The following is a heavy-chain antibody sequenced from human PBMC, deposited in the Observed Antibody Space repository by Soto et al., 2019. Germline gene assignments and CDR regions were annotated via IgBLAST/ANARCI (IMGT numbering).Heavy chain of an antibody. D-gene: IGHD4-4*01. V-gene: IGHV3-53*01. CDR2: IYSGGST. CDR3: ARGPSGATVTTQSRPNDY. CDR1: GFTVSSNY. J-gene: IGHJ4*02. Sequence: GGSLRLSCAASGFTVSSNYMSWVRQAPGKGLEWVSVIYSGGSTYYADSVKGRFTISRDNSKNTLYLQMNSLRAEDTAVYYCARGPSGATVTTQSRPNDYWGQGTLVTVSS.